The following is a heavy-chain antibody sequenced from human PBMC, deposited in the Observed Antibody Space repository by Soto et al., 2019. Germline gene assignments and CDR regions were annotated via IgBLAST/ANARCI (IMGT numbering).Heavy chain of an antibody. CDR1: GYTFTTYY. D-gene: IGHD2-21*02. CDR3: ARVASTKTAPIDY. V-gene: IGHV1-46*01. J-gene: IGHJ4*02. CDR2: ITPIDGST. Sequence: QVQLVQSGAEVKNPGASVKVSCKASGYTFTTYYMHWLRQGRGQGLEWMGIITPIDGSTRYDQKFQNTVTMTSDTSTSTVYMELSSLRSKDTTLYYCARVASTKTAPIDYWGQGTLVTVSS.